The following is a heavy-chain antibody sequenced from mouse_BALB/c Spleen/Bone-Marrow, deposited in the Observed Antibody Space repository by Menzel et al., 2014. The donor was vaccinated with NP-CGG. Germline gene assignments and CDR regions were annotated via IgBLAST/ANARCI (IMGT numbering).Heavy chain of an antibody. CDR3: ARAGGYYVRFAY. Sequence: QVHVKQSGPELVKPGASVKVSCKASGYTFTDYYINWVKQKPGQGLEWIGWIYPGSGNTKYNEKFKGKATLTVDTSSSAAYMQRSSVTSEETAVYFCARAGGYYVRFAYWGQGTLVTVSA. D-gene: IGHD2-3*01. J-gene: IGHJ3*01. CDR2: IYPGSGNT. CDR1: GYTFTDYY. V-gene: IGHV1-84*02.